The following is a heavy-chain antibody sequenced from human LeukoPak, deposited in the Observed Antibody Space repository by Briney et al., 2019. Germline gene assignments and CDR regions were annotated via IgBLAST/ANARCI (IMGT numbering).Heavy chain of an antibody. CDR2: IKQDGSEK. CDR1: GFTFSSYW. J-gene: IGHJ4*02. D-gene: IGHD3-22*01. CDR3: ARHTRNYYDSSGYYYFDY. V-gene: IGHV3-7*01. Sequence: PGGCLRLSCAASGFTFSSYWMSWVRQAPGKGLEWVANIKQDGSEKYYVDSVKGRFTISRDNAKNSLYLQMNSLRAEDTAVYYCARHTRNYYDSSGYYYFDYWGQGTLVTVSS.